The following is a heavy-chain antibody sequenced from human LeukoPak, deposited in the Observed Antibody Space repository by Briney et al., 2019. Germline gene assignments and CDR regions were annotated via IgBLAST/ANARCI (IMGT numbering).Heavy chain of an antibody. D-gene: IGHD5-12*01. CDR2: IYYSGST. Sequence: SETLALTCTVSGVSISSYYWSWIRQPPGKGLEWIGYIYYSGSTNYNPSLKSRVTISVDTSKNQFSLKLSSVTAADTAVYYCARGGYSGYDFAYWGQGTLVTVSS. J-gene: IGHJ4*02. CDR1: GVSISSYY. CDR3: ARGGYSGYDFAY. V-gene: IGHV4-59*01.